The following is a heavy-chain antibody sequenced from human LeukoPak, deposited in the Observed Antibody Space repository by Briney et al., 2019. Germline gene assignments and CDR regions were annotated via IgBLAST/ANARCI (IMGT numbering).Heavy chain of an antibody. CDR3: ATAPPPLDYYGSGSYWFRDAFDI. Sequence: GGSLRLSCAAAGFTFSSNAMSWVRQAPGKGLEWVSAISDSGGSTYYADSVKGRFTISRDNSKNTLYLQMNSLRAEDTAVYYCATAPPPLDYYGSGSYWFRDAFDIWGQGTMVTVSS. D-gene: IGHD3-10*01. CDR2: ISDSGGST. CDR1: GFTFSSNA. V-gene: IGHV3-23*01. J-gene: IGHJ3*02.